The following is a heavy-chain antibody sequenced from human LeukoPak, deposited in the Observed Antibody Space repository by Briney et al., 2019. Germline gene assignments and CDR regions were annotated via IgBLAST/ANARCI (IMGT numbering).Heavy chain of an antibody. J-gene: IGHJ4*02. V-gene: IGHV3-66*01. CDR3: ARDLATRQRTGLYDS. D-gene: IGHD3-16*02. CDR2: IYVDGST. CDR1: GISASSNY. Sequence: GGSLRLSCAASGISASSNYMSWVRQAPGKGLQWVSVIYVDGSTYYADSVKGRITISRDNSRNTLYLQMNSLRAEDTAVYYCARDLATRQRTGLYDSWGQGALVTVSS.